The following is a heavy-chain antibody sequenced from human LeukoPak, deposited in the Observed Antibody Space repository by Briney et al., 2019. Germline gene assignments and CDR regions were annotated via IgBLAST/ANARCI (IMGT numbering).Heavy chain of an antibody. CDR2: ISAYNGNT. Sequence: ASVKVSCKASGYTFTSYGISWVRQAPGQGLEWMGWISAYNGNTNYAQKLQGRVTMTTDTSTSTAYMELRSLRSDDTAVYYCVRDTPPALNYDILTGYWRLDVFDIWGQGTMVTVSS. CDR3: VRDTPPALNYDILTGYWRLDVFDI. V-gene: IGHV1-18*01. D-gene: IGHD3-9*01. J-gene: IGHJ3*02. CDR1: GYTFTSYG.